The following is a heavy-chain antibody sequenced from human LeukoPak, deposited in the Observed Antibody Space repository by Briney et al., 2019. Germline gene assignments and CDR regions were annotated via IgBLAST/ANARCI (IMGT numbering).Heavy chain of an antibody. D-gene: IGHD3-22*01. CDR2: IKQDGSEK. V-gene: IGHV3-7*01. CDR3: ARDQYYSDSSGYPYDI. CDR1: GFTFSSYW. Sequence: GGSLRLSCAASGFTFSSYWMSWVRQAPGKGLEWVANIKQDGSEKYYVDSVKGRFTISRDNAKNSLYLQMNSLRAEDTAVYYCARDQYYSDSSGYPYDIWGQGTMVTVSS. J-gene: IGHJ3*02.